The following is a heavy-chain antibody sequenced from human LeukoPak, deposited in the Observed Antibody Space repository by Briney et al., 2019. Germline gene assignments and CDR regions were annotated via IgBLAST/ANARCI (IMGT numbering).Heavy chain of an antibody. CDR2: INPSGGTT. D-gene: IGHD3-10*01. CDR3: ARALPMVRGVIFGPYYYYGMDV. CDR1: GYTFASYY. Sequence: WASVKVSCKASGYTFASYYLHWVRQAPGQGLEWMGIINPSGGTTSYAQKFQGRVTMTRDTSTSTVYMELSSLRSEDTAVYYCARALPMVRGVIFGPYYYYGMDVWGQGTTVTVSS. V-gene: IGHV1-46*01. J-gene: IGHJ6*02.